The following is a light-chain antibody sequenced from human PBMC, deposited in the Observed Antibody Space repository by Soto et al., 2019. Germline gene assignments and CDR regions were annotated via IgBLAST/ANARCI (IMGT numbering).Light chain of an antibody. CDR2: YDS. Sequence: SYELTQPPSVSVAPEKTATITFGGNNIGNKRVHWYRQKPGQAPVLLISYDSDRTSGIPERFSGSNSENTATLTISRVEAGDEADYYCQVWDIMTDNYVFGSGTKLTVL. V-gene: IGLV3-21*04. CDR3: QVWDIMTDNYV. CDR1: NIGNKR. J-gene: IGLJ1*01.